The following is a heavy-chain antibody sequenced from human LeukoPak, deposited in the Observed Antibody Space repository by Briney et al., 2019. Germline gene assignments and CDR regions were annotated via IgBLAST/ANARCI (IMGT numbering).Heavy chain of an antibody. CDR3: ARPPYGGVDY. J-gene: IGHJ4*02. V-gene: IGHV3-66*04. D-gene: IGHD4-23*01. Sequence: GGSLRLSCAASGLTVSSYMSWVRQAPGKGLEWVSVIYSGGSIYYADSVKGRFTISRDKSKNTLYLQMNSPRAEDTAVYYCARPPYGGVDYWGQGTLVTVSS. CDR1: GLTVSSY. CDR2: IYSGGSI.